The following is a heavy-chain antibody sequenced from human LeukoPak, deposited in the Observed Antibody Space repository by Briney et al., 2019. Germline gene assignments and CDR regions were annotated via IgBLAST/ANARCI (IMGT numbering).Heavy chain of an antibody. Sequence: GGSLRLSCADSEFTFSRNVMSCVRQAPGKGLEWVSSISGSGYSTSYADSVKGRFTISRDNSKNTLYLQMNSLRVEDTAVYYCARDSSMLRGPLVIYYFDFWGQGTLVTVSS. V-gene: IGHV3-23*01. D-gene: IGHD3-10*01. CDR2: ISGSGYST. CDR3: ARDSSMLRGPLVIYYFDF. J-gene: IGHJ4*02. CDR1: EFTFSRNV.